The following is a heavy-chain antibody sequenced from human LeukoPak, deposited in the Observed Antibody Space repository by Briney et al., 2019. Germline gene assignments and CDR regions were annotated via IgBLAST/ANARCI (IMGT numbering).Heavy chain of an antibody. J-gene: IGHJ4*02. D-gene: IGHD1-14*01. CDR2: IKQDGSEK. V-gene: IGHV3-7*03. CDR3: ARKGSRRPSPEGV. Sequence: GGSLRLSCAASGFTFSSYAMSWVRQVPGKGLEWVADIKQDGSEKYYVDSVKGRFTISRDNAKNSLSLQMDSLRAEDTAVYYCARKGSRRPSPEGVWGQGTLVTVSS. CDR1: GFTFSSYA.